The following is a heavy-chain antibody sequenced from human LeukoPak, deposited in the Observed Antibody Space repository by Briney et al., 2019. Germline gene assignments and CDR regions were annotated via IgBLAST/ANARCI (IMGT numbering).Heavy chain of an antibody. Sequence: PGGSLRLSYAASGFTFSDYYMSWIRQAPGKGLEWVSYISSSSSYTNYADSVKGRFTISRDNAKNSLYLQMNSLRAEDTAVYYCARVSGELHLDYWGQGTLVTVSS. CDR2: ISSSSSYT. D-gene: IGHD1-26*01. J-gene: IGHJ4*02. V-gene: IGHV3-11*05. CDR1: GFTFSDYY. CDR3: ARVSGELHLDY.